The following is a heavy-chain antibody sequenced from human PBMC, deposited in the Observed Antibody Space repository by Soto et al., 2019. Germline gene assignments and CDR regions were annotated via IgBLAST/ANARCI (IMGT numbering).Heavy chain of an antibody. Sequence: QLHLVQSGAVVKKPGASVTVSCSASGYPVTAYYMHWVRQAPGRGLEWMGGINPATGAAKYTQTFQGGATMTRDTSTSTVFMELGGLPSADTAVFYCARGGGVGVAGSAAFDMWGQGTLVTVSS. D-gene: IGHD3-3*01. CDR2: INPATGAA. CDR1: GYPVTAYY. V-gene: IGHV1-2*02. J-gene: IGHJ3*02. CDR3: ARGGGVGVAGSAAFDM.